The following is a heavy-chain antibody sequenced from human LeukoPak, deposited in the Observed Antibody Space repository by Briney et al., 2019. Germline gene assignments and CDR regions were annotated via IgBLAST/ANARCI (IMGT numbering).Heavy chain of an antibody. CDR3: ARGLPIVVVPAARKNWFDP. CDR1: GGSISSSSYY. CDR2: IYYSGST. V-gene: IGHV4-39*07. D-gene: IGHD2-2*01. Sequence: SETPSLTCTVSGGSISSSSYYWGWIRQPPGKGLEWIGSIYYSGSTYYNPSLKSRVTISVDTSKNQFSLKLSSVTAADTAVYYCARGLPIVVVPAARKNWFDPWGQGTLVTVSS. J-gene: IGHJ5*02.